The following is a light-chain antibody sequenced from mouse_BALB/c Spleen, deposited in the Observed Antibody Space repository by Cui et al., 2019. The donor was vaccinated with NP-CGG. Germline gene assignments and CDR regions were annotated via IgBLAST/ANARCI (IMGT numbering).Light chain of an antibody. V-gene: IGLV1*01. CDR2: GTN. Sequence: QAVVTQEAALSPSPGETVTLTCRTSTGAVTTSNYANWVQEKPDHLFTGLIGGTNNRVPGVPARFSGSLIGDKAALTITGAQTEDEAIYFYALWYSNHWVFDGGTKLTVL. CDR1: TGAVTTSNY. J-gene: IGLJ1*01. CDR3: ALWYSNHWV.